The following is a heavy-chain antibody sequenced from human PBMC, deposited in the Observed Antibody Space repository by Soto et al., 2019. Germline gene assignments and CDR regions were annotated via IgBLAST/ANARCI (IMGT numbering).Heavy chain of an antibody. CDR1: GFTFSSYG. D-gene: IGHD6-25*01. J-gene: IGHJ4*02. CDR2: IWYDGSNK. CDR3: ARDYRVIAAAGGLDY. V-gene: IGHV3-33*01. Sequence: QVQLVESGGGVVQPGRSLRLSCAASGFTFSSYGMHWVRQAPGKGLEWVAVIWYDGSNKYYADSVKGRFTISRDNSKNTLYLQMNSLRAEDTAVYYCARDYRVIAAAGGLDYWGQGTLVTVSS.